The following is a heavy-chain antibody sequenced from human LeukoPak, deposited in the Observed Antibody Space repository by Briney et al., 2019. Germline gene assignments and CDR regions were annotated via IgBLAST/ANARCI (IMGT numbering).Heavy chain of an antibody. Sequence: ASVKVSCKASGHTFTGYFMHWVRQAPGQGLEWMGWINPNSGGTNYAQKFQGRVTMTRDTSISTAYMELSRLRSDDTAVYYCARLADCSSSSCRSIDYWGQGTLVTVSS. CDR1: GHTFTGYF. CDR3: ARLADCSSSSCRSIDY. J-gene: IGHJ4*02. D-gene: IGHD2-2*01. CDR2: INPNSGGT. V-gene: IGHV1-2*02.